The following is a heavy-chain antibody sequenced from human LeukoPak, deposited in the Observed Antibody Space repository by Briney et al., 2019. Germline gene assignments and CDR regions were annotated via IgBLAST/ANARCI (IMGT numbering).Heavy chain of an antibody. CDR1: GFTVSSNY. D-gene: IGHD2-8*01. Sequence: GGSLRLSCAASGFTVSSNYMSWVRQAPGKGLEWVSVIYSGGSTYYADSVKGRFTISRDNSKNTLYLQMNSLRAEDTAVYYCARDRGIVLVAFDDWGQGTLVTVSS. V-gene: IGHV3-53*05. CDR3: ARDRGIVLVAFDD. CDR2: IYSGGST. J-gene: IGHJ4*02.